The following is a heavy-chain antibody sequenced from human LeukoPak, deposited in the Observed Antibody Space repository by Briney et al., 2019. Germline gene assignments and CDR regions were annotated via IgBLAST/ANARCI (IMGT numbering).Heavy chain of an antibody. CDR3: ARDPNPSYYDFWSGENWFDP. CDR2: INTNTGNP. D-gene: IGHD3-3*01. V-gene: IGHV7-4-1*02. CDR1: GYTFTSYA. Sequence: ASVKVSCKASGYTFTSYAMSWVRQAPGQGLEWMGWINTNTGNPTYAQGFTGRFVFSLDTSVSTAYLQISSLKAEDIAVYYCARDPNPSYYDFWSGENWFDPWGQGTLVTVSS. J-gene: IGHJ5*02.